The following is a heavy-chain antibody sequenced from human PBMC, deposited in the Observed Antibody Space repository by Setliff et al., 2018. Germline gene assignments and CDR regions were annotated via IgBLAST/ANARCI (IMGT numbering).Heavy chain of an antibody. Sequence: SETLSLTCTVSGGSISSGGYYWSWIRQHPGKGLEWIGYIYYSGSTYYNPSLKSRVTISVDTSKNQFSLKLSSVTAADTAVYYCARSPEVGATTYYYYYYTDVWGKGTTVTVSS. J-gene: IGHJ6*03. CDR1: GGSISSGGYY. CDR2: IYYSGST. CDR3: ARSPEVGATTYYYYYYTDV. V-gene: IGHV4-31*03. D-gene: IGHD1-26*01.